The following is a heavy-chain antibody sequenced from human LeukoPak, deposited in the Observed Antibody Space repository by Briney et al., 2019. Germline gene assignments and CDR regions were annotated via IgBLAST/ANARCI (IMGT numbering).Heavy chain of an antibody. CDR2: INHSGST. J-gene: IGHJ6*03. CDR3: ARWAAGPMVRGVTAKFYYMDV. CDR1: GGSFSGYY. D-gene: IGHD3-10*01. Sequence: SETLSLTCAVYGGSFSGYYWSWIRQPPGKGLEWIGEINHSGSTNHNPSLKSRVTISVDTSKNQFSLKLSSVTAADTAVYYCARWAAGPMVRGVTAKFYYMDVWGKGTTVTVSS. V-gene: IGHV4-34*01.